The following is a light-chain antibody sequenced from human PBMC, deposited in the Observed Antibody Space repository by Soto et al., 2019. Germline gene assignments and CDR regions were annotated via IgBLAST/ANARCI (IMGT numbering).Light chain of an antibody. CDR1: QGVGSW. Sequence: IQMTQSPSSVSASVGDRVTITCRASQGVGSWVAWYQQKPGKAPRLLVYAASSLQGGVPSRFSGSGSGTDFTLTISSLQPGDFATYYCQQANSFPFTFGPGTKVDFK. V-gene: IGKV1-12*01. CDR2: AAS. CDR3: QQANSFPFT. J-gene: IGKJ3*01.